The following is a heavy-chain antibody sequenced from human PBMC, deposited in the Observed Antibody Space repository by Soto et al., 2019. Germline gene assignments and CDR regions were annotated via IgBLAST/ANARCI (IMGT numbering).Heavy chain of an antibody. D-gene: IGHD3-22*01. CDR3: ARGYYYDSSGYSEFDY. J-gene: IGHJ4*02. V-gene: IGHV4-61*01. CDR2: IYYSGST. Sequence: SETLSLTCTVPGGSVSSGSYYWSWIRQPLGKALEWIGYIYYSGSTNYNPSLKSRVTISVDTSKNQFSLKLSSVTAADTAVYYCARGYYYDSSGYSEFDYWGQGTLVTVSS. CDR1: GGSVSSGSYY.